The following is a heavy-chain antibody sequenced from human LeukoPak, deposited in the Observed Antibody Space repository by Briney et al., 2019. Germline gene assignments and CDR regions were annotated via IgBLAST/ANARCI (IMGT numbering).Heavy chain of an antibody. Sequence: KTGGSLRLSCAASGFTFSSYSMYWVRQAPGKGLEWVSSISSSSSYIYYADSVKGRFTISRDNAKNSLYLQMNSLRAEDTAVYYCARATTYPAGDAFDIWGQGTMVTVSS. D-gene: IGHD1-7*01. CDR1: GFTFSSYS. J-gene: IGHJ3*02. CDR2: ISSSSSYI. V-gene: IGHV3-21*01. CDR3: ARATTYPAGDAFDI.